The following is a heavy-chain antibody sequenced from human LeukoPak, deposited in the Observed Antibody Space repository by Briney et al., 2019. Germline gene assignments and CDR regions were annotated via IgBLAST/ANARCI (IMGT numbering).Heavy chain of an antibody. CDR2: INPRGDNT. D-gene: IGHD2-2*01. J-gene: IGHJ4*02. CDR3: ARRNIEDCSSTSCYPLDY. Sequence: ASVKVSCKASGYTFTTYYVHWVRQAPGQGLEWVGIINPRGDNTTYAQKFQGRVTMTRDTSTSTVYMELSSLKASDTAMYYCARRNIEDCSSTSCYPLDYWGQGTLVTVTS. V-gene: IGHV1-46*01. CDR1: GYTFTTYY.